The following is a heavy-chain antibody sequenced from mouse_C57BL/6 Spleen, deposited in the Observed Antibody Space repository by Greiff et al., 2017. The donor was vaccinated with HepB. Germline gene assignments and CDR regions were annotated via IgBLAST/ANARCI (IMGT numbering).Heavy chain of an antibody. CDR3: ARETGTRYFDV. Sequence: EVQGVESGGGLVQSGRSLRLSCATSGFTFSDFYMEWVRQAPGKGLEWIAASRNKANDYTTEYSASVKGRFIVSRDTSQSILYLQMNALRAEDTAIYYCARETGTRYFDVWGTGTTVTVSS. J-gene: IGHJ1*03. CDR2: SRNKANDYTT. CDR1: GFTFSDFY. D-gene: IGHD4-1*01. V-gene: IGHV7-1*01.